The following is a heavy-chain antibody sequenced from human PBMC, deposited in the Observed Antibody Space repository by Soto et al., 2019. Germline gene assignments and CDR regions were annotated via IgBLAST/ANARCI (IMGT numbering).Heavy chain of an antibody. J-gene: IGHJ1*01. V-gene: IGHV3-23*01. D-gene: IGHD2-15*01. CDR3: AKDKGGYCSGGSCF. Sequence: EEQLLESGGGLVQPGESLRLSCAASGFRFDTYDMSWVRQAPGKGLDWVSAISGSGDSTYYADSVKGRFTISRDNSQNTRYLQMNSLRAEDTAVYYCAKDKGGYCSGGSCFGGQGTLVTVSS. CDR1: GFRFDTYD. CDR2: ISGSGDST.